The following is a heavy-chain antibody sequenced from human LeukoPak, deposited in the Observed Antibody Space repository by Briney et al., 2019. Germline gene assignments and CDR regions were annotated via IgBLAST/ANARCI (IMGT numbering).Heavy chain of an antibody. CDR3: ARGDSSGPDYYYYMDV. D-gene: IGHD6-19*01. Sequence: GGSLRLSCAASGFTFSRYWMHWVRQAPGTGVVWVSRIHNDGSSTIYADSVKGRFTISRDNAKNSLYLQMNSLRDEDTAVYYCARGDSSGPDYYYYMDVWGKGTTVTISS. CDR1: GFTFSRYW. J-gene: IGHJ6*03. CDR2: IHNDGSST. V-gene: IGHV3-74*01.